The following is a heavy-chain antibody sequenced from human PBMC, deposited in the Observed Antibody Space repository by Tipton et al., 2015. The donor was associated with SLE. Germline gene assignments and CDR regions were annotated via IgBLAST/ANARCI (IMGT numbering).Heavy chain of an antibody. CDR1: GFTVSSNY. CDR3: AKDRGSMVQGVTTLGY. J-gene: IGHJ4*02. D-gene: IGHD3-10*01. CDR2: IYSGGST. V-gene: IGHV3-53*05. Sequence: SLRLSCAASGFTVSSNYMSWVRQAPGKGLEWVSVIYSGGSTYYADSVKGRFTISRDNSKNTLYLQMNSLRAEDTAVYYCAKDRGSMVQGVTTLGYWGQGTLVTVSS.